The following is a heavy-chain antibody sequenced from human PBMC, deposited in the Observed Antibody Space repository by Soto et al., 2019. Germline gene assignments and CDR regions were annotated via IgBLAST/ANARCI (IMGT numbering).Heavy chain of an antibody. CDR1: GFTFSNNP. V-gene: IGHV3-23*05. CDR2: IDNVGGTT. CDR3: ARVPPIVTNPQGVPFDY. D-gene: IGHD3-22*01. J-gene: IGHJ4*02. Sequence: EVQLLESGGGLVQPGGSLRLSCSVSGFTFSNNPMTWVRQAPGKGLDWVPAIDNVGGTTYYAEPVKGRVTISRDNSKNTLYLQMNSLSAEDMAIYFCARVPPIVTNPQGVPFDYWGQGTLVSVSS.